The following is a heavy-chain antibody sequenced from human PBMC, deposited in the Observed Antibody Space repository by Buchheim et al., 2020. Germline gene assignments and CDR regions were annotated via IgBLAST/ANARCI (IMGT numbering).Heavy chain of an antibody. Sequence: QVQLVESGGGVVQPGRSLRLSCAASGFTFSSYGMHWVRQVPGKGLEWVAVIWYDGSNKYYADSVKGRFTISRDNSKNTLYLQMNSLRAEDTAVYYCARDRAGSGSYYPHYWGQGTL. D-gene: IGHD3-10*01. CDR2: IWYDGSNK. CDR3: ARDRAGSGSYYPHY. V-gene: IGHV3-33*01. J-gene: IGHJ4*02. CDR1: GFTFSSYG.